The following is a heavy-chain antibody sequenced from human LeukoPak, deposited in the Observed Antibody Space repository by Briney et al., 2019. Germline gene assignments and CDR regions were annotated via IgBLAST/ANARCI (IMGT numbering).Heavy chain of an antibody. Sequence: GASVKVSCKASGYTFSSYGISWVRQAPGQGPEWMGWISGYSGNTKYAQKVQGRVTMTTDTSTSTAYMEVRSLRSDDTAVYYCARNLSSAGGFDSWGQGTLVTVSS. J-gene: IGHJ4*02. D-gene: IGHD1-14*01. CDR2: ISGYSGNT. V-gene: IGHV1-18*01. CDR3: ARNLSSAGGFDS. CDR1: GYTFSSYG.